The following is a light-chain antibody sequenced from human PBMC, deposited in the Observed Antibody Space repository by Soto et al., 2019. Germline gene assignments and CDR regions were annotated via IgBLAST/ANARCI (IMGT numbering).Light chain of an antibody. J-gene: IGKJ1*01. CDR3: QQSYSTAKT. CDR2: AVS. CDR1: QSIGNF. V-gene: IGKV1-39*01. Sequence: DIQMPQSPSSLSASVGDRVTITCRASQSIGNFLNWYQQIPGKAPKLLIYAVSNLESGVPSRISGSGSGTDFTLTISSLQREDFATYYCQQSYSTAKTFGQGTKVAI.